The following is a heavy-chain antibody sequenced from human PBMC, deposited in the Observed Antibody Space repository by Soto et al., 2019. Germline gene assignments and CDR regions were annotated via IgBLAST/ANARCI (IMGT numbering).Heavy chain of an antibody. CDR3: AKLGYCGSTSCYDYYYYGMDL. CDR1: GFTFSSYA. D-gene: IGHD2-2*01. V-gene: IGHV3-23*01. CDR2: ISGRGGST. Sequence: PGGSLRLSCAASGFTFSSYAMSWVRQAPGKGLEWVSAISGRGGSTYYADSVRGRFTISRDNPMKTLYLQMNSLRAEDTATYYCAKLGYCGSTSCYDYYYYGMDLWGQGATVTVSS. J-gene: IGHJ6*02.